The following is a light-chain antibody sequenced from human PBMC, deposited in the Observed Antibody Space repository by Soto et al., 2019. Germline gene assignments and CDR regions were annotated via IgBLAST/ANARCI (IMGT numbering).Light chain of an antibody. CDR1: QPISDY. CDR2: TTS. CDR3: QQYNNWPPWT. V-gene: IGKV1-39*01. J-gene: IGKJ1*01. Sequence: DIQMTQSPSSLSASVGDRFTITCRTSQPISDYLNWYQQKPGKAPTLLIYTTSNLQSGVPSRFSGSGSATHFTLTISSLQPEDFAIYYCQQYNNWPPWTFGQGTKVDIK.